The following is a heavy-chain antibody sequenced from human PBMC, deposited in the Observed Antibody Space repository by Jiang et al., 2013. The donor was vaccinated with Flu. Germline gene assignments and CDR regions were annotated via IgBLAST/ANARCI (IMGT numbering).Heavy chain of an antibody. CDR3: VKDANYYDSSGYFDY. Sequence: LVESGGGLVQPGGSLRLSCSASGFTFSSYAMHWVRQAPGKGLEYVSAISSNGGSTYYADSVKGGFTISRDNSKNTLYLQMSSLRAEDTAVYYCVKDANYYDSSGYFDYWGQGTLVTVSS. CDR1: GFTFSSYA. CDR2: ISSNGGST. J-gene: IGHJ4*02. V-gene: IGHV3-64D*06. D-gene: IGHD3-22*01.